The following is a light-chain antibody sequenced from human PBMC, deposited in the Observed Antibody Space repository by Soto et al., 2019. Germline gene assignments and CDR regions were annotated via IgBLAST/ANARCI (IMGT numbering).Light chain of an antibody. CDR1: QTISSW. J-gene: IGKJ1*01. Sequence: IQVTQSPSTLSGSVGCRLTITCRASQTISSWLAWYQQKPGKAPKILIYKASTLKSGVPSRFSGSGSGTEFTLTISSLQTDDFATYYCQHYNSYSEAFGQGTKVDIK. CDR3: QHYNSYSEA. CDR2: KAS. V-gene: IGKV1-5*03.